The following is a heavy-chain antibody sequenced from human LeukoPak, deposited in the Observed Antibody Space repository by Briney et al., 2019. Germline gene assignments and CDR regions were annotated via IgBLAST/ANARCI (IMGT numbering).Heavy chain of an antibody. Sequence: GGSLRLSCAASGFTFSNYWMSWVRQAPGKGLEWVANIRQDGRERYYVDSVKGRFTISRDNAKNSLYLQMNSLRAEDTAVYYCARDQCSGGSCYCVYWGQGTLVTVSS. J-gene: IGHJ4*02. CDR1: GFTFSNYW. V-gene: IGHV3-7*01. D-gene: IGHD2-15*01. CDR2: IRQDGRER. CDR3: ARDQCSGGSCYCVY.